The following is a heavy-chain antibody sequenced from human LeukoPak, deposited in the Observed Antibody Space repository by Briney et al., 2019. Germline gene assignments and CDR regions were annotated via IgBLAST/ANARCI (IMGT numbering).Heavy chain of an antibody. CDR1: NGAVKNYY. J-gene: IGHJ4*02. CDR2: FLYSGTT. CDR3: ATLVYSGSRYHFDT. V-gene: IGHV4-59*02. D-gene: IGHD1-26*01. Sequence: PSETLSLTCSVSNGAVKNYYWTWIRQPPGQGLEWIGNFLYSGTTTYRASLDSRLIISVDNSKNTVSLRLFSVTAADTAVYYCATLVYSGSRYHFDTWGQGTLVAVSS.